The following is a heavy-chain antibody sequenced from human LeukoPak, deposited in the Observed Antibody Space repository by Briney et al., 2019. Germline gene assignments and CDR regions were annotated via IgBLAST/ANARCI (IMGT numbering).Heavy chain of an antibody. Sequence: GESLKISCRFSGFDFTRDWIGWVRLMPGKGMEWMGIIFPDDSDTRYRPSFQGQVTLSADKSISTAYLQWSSLKASDTAIYYCARRDPTTVTAFDYWGQGTLVTVSS. CDR1: GFDFTRDW. CDR3: ARRDPTTVTAFDY. V-gene: IGHV5-51*01. J-gene: IGHJ4*02. CDR2: IFPDDSDT. D-gene: IGHD4-17*01.